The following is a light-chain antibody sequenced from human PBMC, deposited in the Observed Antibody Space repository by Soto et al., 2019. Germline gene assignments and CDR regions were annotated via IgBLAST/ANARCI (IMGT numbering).Light chain of an antibody. CDR1: QVISSY. V-gene: IGKV1-9*01. J-gene: IGKJ4*01. Sequence: IQLTQSPSSLSASVGDRVTITCRASQVISSYLGWYQQKPGKAPNLLIYDASTLHSGVPSRFSGGGSGTDFTLTISSLQPEDFATYYCQQVNVYPSTFGGGTKVDI. CDR2: DAS. CDR3: QQVNVYPST.